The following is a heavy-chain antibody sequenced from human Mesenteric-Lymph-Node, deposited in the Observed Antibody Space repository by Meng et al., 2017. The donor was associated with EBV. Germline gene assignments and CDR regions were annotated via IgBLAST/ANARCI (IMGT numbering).Heavy chain of an antibody. J-gene: IGHJ2*01. CDR3: ARGATSVFDL. CDR1: GDSVSSSSAA. CDR2: TYYRSKWYN. Sequence: QVQLQQSGPGLVKPSQTLSPNCFISGDSVSSSSAAWTWIRQSPPRGLEWLGRTYYRSKWYNDYAVFVKSRITINPDTSKNQFSLQLNSVTPEDTAVYYCARGATSVFDLWGRGTLVTVSS. V-gene: IGHV6-1*01.